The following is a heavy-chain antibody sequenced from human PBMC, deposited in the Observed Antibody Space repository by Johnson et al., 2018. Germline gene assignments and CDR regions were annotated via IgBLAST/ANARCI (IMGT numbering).Heavy chain of an antibody. J-gene: IGHJ6*02. CDR2: IKQDGSEK. V-gene: IGHV3-7*04. D-gene: IGHD1/OR15-1a*01. CDR3: ARAVEQWPRYDYYYGMDV. CDR1: GFTFSSYW. Sequence: VQLVESGGGLVQPGGSLRITCAASGFTFSSYWMSWVRQAPGKGLEWVANIKQDGSEKYYVDSVKGRFTISRDNAKNSLYLQMNSLRAEDTAVYYCARAVEQWPRYDYYYGMDVWCQGTTVTVSS.